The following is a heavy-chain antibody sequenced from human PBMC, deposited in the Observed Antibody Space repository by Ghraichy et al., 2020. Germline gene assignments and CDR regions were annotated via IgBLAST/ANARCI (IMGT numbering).Heavy chain of an antibody. D-gene: IGHD4-17*01. V-gene: IGHV3-23*01. CDR1: GFTFSNYA. Sequence: GGSLRLSCAASGFTFSNYAMTWVRQAPGKGLEWVSSFGYGRDCKFYADPVRGRFTISRDNSKNTLYLHMNSLRAEDTAVYYCAKDSSSGDYVSAFHLWGQGTMVTVSS. CDR3: AKDSSSGDYVSAFHL. J-gene: IGHJ3*01. CDR2: FGYGRDCK.